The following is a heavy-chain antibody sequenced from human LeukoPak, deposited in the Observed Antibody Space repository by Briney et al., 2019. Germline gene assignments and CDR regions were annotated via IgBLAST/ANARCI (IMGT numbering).Heavy chain of an antibody. V-gene: IGHV1-2*02. CDR1: GYTFTGYY. CDR3: ARKKKNMGIAARRSLNWFDP. D-gene: IGHD6-6*01. Sequence: ASVKVSCKASGYTFTGYYMHWVRQAPGQGLEWMGWINPNSGGTNYAQKFQGRVTMTRDTSISTAYMELSRLRSDDTAVDYCARKKKNMGIAARRSLNWFDPWGQGTLVTVSS. CDR2: INPNSGGT. J-gene: IGHJ5*02.